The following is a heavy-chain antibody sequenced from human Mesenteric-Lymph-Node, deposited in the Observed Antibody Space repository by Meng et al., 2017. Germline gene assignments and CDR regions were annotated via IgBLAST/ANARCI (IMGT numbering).Heavy chain of an antibody. Sequence: SETLSLTCAVSGGSISGHYWSWIRQPPGMGLEWNGFIYYSGISTYSPSLRSRVIMSVDTSKNQFSLNLSSVTAADTAVYYCARDLYSSGRFDYWGQGTLVTVSS. CDR1: GGSISGHY. D-gene: IGHD6-19*01. CDR2: IYYSGIS. CDR3: ARDLYSSGRFDY. V-gene: IGHV4-59*11. J-gene: IGHJ4*02.